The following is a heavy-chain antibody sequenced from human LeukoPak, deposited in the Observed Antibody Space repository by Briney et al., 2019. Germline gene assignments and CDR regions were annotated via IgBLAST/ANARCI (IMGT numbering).Heavy chain of an antibody. D-gene: IGHD3-16*01. CDR3: ARRGYHDYSGFDY. Sequence: GGSLRLSCAASGFTFSTYGMSWVRQAPGKGLEWVSAISGSASGSAGNTYYADSVKGRFTISRDNAKNSVYLQMKSLRVEDTAVYYCARRGYHDYSGFDYWGQGTLVTVSS. CDR1: GFTFSTYG. J-gene: IGHJ4*02. CDR2: ISGSASGSAGNT. V-gene: IGHV3-23*01.